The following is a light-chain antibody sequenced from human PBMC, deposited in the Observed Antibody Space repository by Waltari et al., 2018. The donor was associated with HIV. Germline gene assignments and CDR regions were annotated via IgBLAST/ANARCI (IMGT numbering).Light chain of an antibody. CDR1: SSAVGSYNL. CDR3: CSYAGSSTLV. CDR2: EGS. Sequence: QSALTQPASVSGSPGQSSTISCTGTSSAVGSYNLVSWYQQHPGKAPKLMIYEGSKRPSGVSNRFSGSKSGNTASLTIYGLQAEDEADYYCCSYAGSSTLVFGGGTKLTVL. J-gene: IGLJ3*02. V-gene: IGLV2-23*01.